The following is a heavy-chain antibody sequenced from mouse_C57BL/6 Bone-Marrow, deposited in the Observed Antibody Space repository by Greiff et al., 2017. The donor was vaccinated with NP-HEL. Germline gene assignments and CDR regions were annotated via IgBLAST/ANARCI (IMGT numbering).Heavy chain of an antibody. CDR1: GYTFTDYY. Sequence: VQLQQSGAELVRPGASVKLSCKASGYTFTDYYINWVKQRPGQGLEWIARIYPGSGNTYYNEKLKGKATLTAEKSSSTAYMQLSSLTSEDSAVYFCAITTVVATDYAMDYWGQGTSVTVSS. CDR3: AITTVVATDYAMDY. V-gene: IGHV1-76*01. J-gene: IGHJ4*01. D-gene: IGHD1-1*01. CDR2: IYPGSGNT.